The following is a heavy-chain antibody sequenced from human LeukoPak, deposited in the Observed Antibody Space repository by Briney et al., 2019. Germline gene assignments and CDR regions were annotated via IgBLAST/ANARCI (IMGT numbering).Heavy chain of an antibody. CDR2: IYFSGNT. CDR1: GDSISSSRSY. V-gene: IGHV4-39*01. D-gene: IGHD3-3*01. CDR3: ARGQVTIFPRFDF. J-gene: IGHJ4*02. Sequence: SETLSLTCTVSGDSISSSRSYWVWIRQPPGKGLEWIGSIYFSGNTYYNPSLKSRVTISVDTSKNQFSLKLNSVTAADTALYYCARGQVTIFPRFDFWGQGTLVTVSS.